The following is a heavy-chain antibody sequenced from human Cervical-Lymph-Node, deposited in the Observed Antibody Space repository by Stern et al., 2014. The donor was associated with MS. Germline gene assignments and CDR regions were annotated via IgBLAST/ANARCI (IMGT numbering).Heavy chain of an antibody. CDR2: INPSGGST. CDR3: AREVAGHRLGMMDV. Sequence: VHLVESGAEVKKPGASVKVSCKASGYNFTSYYMHWVRQAPGQGLEWKVIINPSGGSTSYAQKFQGRVTMTRDTSTSTVYMELSSLRSEDTAVYYCAREVAGHRLGMMDVWGQGTTVTVSS. CDR1: GYNFTSYY. V-gene: IGHV1-46*01. J-gene: IGHJ6*02. D-gene: IGHD6-19*01.